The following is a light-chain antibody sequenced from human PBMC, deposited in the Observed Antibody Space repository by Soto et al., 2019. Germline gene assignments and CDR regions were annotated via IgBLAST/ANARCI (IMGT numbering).Light chain of an antibody. Sequence: EIVLTQSPGTLPLSPGERATLSCRASQSVSSNYLVWYQQKPGQAPRPLIYGASSRPPGIPDRFTGSGSGTNFTLTISTLEPKDFAVYYCQQYANSPFTFGQVTKLAIK. CDR1: QSVSSNY. CDR2: GAS. V-gene: IGKV3-20*01. CDR3: QQYANSPFT. J-gene: IGKJ2*01.